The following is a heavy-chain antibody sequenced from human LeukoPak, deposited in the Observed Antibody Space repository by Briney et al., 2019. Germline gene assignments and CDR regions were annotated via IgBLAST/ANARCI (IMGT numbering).Heavy chain of an antibody. CDR2: ISSSGSTI. D-gene: IGHD2/OR15-2a*01. Sequence: RAGGSLRLSCAASGFTFSSYEMNWVRQAPGKGLEWVSYISSSGSTIYYADSVKGRFTISRDNAKNSLYLQMNSLRSDDTAVYYCARSSVYDLAFDHWGQGTLVTVSS. CDR3: ARSSVYDLAFDH. J-gene: IGHJ4*02. CDR1: GFTFSSYE. V-gene: IGHV3-48*03.